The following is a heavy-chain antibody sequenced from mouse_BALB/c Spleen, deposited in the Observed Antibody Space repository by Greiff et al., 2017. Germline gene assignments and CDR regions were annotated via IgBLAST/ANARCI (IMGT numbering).Heavy chain of an antibody. Sequence: QVQLKESGPGLVAPSQSLSITCTVSGFSLTGYGVNWVRQPPGKGLEWLGMIWGDGSTDYNSALKSRLSISKDNSKSQVFLKMNSLQTDDTARYYCARDPQYGNYEGAMDYWGQGTSVTVSS. V-gene: IGHV2-6-7*01. D-gene: IGHD2-10*02. CDR3: ARDPQYGNYEGAMDY. CDR2: IWGDGST. CDR1: GFSLTGYG. J-gene: IGHJ4*01.